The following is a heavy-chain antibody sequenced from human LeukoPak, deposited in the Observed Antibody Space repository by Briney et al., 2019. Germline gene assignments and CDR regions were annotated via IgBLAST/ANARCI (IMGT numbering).Heavy chain of an antibody. CDR2: INPNSGGT. D-gene: IGHD3-10*01. CDR1: GYTFTGYY. V-gene: IGHV1-2*02. Sequence: ASVKVSCKASGYTFTGYYMHWLRQAPGQGLEWMGWINPNSGGTNYAQKFQGRVTMTRDTSISTAYMELSRLRSDDTAVYYCARDIEWFGELLTDYWGQGTLVTVSS. CDR3: ARDIEWFGELLTDY. J-gene: IGHJ4*02.